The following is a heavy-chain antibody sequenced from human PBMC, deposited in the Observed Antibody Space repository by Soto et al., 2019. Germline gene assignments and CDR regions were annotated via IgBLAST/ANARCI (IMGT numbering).Heavy chain of an antibody. CDR1: GFTFSSYG. D-gene: IGHD3-22*01. CDR3: ARGGQYYYDSSGYSDFDY. CDR2: IWYDGSNK. V-gene: IGHV3-33*01. Sequence: QVQLVESGGGVVQPGRSLRLSCAASGFTFSSYGMHWVRQAPGKGLEWVAVIWYDGSNKYYADSVKGRFTISRDNSKNTLYLQMNSLRAEDTAVYYCARGGQYYYDSSGYSDFDYRGQGTLVTVSS. J-gene: IGHJ4*02.